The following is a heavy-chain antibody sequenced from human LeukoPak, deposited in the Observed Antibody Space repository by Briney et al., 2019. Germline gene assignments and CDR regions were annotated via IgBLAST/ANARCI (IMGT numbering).Heavy chain of an antibody. CDR3: ARAAVGYSSSWYALRGCYFDY. V-gene: IGHV3-74*01. CDR1: GFTFSSYW. J-gene: IGHJ4*02. D-gene: IGHD6-13*01. CDR2: INGDGSGA. Sequence: GGSLRLSCAASGFTFSSYWMHWVRQAPGKGLVWVSRINGDGSGAIYADSVKGRFTISRDNAKNTLYLQMNSLRAEDTAVYYCARAAVGYSSSWYALRGCYFDYWGQGTLVTVSS.